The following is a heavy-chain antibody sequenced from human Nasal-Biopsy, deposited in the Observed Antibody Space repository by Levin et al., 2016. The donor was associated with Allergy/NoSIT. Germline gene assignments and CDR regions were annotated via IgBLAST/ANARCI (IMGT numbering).Heavy chain of an antibody. J-gene: IGHJ3*02. CDR3: TRYLVGYGSDCCAFDI. CDR1: GFTLSSYA. CDR2: ISSSGSGSTI. V-gene: IGHV3-48*03. D-gene: IGHD6-19*01. Sequence: GGSLRLSCAAPGFTLSSYAMHWVRQAPGKGLEWVSYISSSGSGSTIYYADSVRGRFTISRDNAKNSVFLQLNSLRAEDTAVYYCTRYLVGYGSDCCAFDIWGQGTMVTVSS.